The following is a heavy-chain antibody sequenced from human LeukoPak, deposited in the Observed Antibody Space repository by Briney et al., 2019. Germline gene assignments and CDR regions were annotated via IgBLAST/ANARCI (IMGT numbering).Heavy chain of an antibody. CDR2: INPNSGGT. Sequence: ASVKVSCEASGYTFTHYYICWVRHDPGQGLEWMGWINPNSGGTNYSQKFLGRVTMTRDKSISTAYMEMSSLRPDDTAVYYRARDTSGGQYNYFDLWGQGTMLTVSS. J-gene: IGHJ5*02. D-gene: IGHD6-25*01. CDR1: GYTFTHYY. V-gene: IGHV1-2*02. CDR3: ARDTSGGQYNYFDL.